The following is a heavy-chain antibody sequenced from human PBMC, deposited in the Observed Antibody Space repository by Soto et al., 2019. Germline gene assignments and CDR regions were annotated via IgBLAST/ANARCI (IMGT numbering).Heavy chain of an antibody. CDR1: GYTFSNYG. Sequence: QVQLVQSGAEVKKPGASVKVSCKASGYTFSNYGISWVRQAPGQGLEWMGWSSAYNGNSRVTMTTDTSTSTAYMELRSLRSDDTAVYYCARGDGSGWYTPKVFDYWGQGTLVTVSS. J-gene: IGHJ4*02. V-gene: IGHV1-18*01. CDR3: ARGDGSGWYTPKVFDY. CDR2: SSAYNGN. D-gene: IGHD6-19*01.